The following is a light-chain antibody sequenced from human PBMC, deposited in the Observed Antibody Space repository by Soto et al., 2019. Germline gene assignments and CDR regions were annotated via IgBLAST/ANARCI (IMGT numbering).Light chain of an antibody. V-gene: IGKV3-15*01. Sequence: EILMTQSPATLSVSPGERATLSCRASQSVSANLAWYQQKPGQAPRLLIYGASTRATGIPARFSGSGSGTEFTLTISGLQSEDFATYYCQQYNSYLYTFGQGTKLEIK. J-gene: IGKJ2*01. CDR2: GAS. CDR3: QQYNSYLYT. CDR1: QSVSAN.